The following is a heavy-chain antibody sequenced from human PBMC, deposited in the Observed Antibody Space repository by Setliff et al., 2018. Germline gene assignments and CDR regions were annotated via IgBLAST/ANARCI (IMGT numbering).Heavy chain of an antibody. Sequence: ASVKVSCKASGNRFTDYNLHWVRQAPGQGLEWMGWINPDSGDTHSAQKFQGRVTMTRDTSINTAYMELRSLTSDDTAVYYCARVRPCGVDCSTGVGGPYYFDHWGQGTLVTVSS. V-gene: IGHV1-2*02. CDR2: INPDSGDT. CDR3: ARVRPCGVDCSTGVGGPYYFDH. D-gene: IGHD2-21*02. CDR1: GNRFTDYN. J-gene: IGHJ4*02.